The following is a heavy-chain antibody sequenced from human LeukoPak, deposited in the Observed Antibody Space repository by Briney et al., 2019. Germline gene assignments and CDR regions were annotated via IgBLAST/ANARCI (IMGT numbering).Heavy chain of an antibody. CDR1: GFTFNTYS. J-gene: IGHJ6*03. V-gene: IGHV3-74*01. CDR2: INSDGSST. D-gene: IGHD3-22*01. CDR3: AREVYYYDSSGYYLGYMDV. Sequence: GGSLRLSCAASGFTFNTYSMNWVRQAPGKGLVWVSRINSDGSSTSYADSVKGRFTISRDNAKNTLYLQMNSLRAEDTAVYYCAREVYYYDSSGYYLGYMDVWGKGTTVTVSS.